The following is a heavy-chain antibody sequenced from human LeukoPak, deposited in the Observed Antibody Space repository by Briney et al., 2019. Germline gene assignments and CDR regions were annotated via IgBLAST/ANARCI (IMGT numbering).Heavy chain of an antibody. J-gene: IGHJ6*04. Sequence: ASVKVSCKASGFTFTSSAVQRVRQARGQRLEWIGWIVVGSGNTNYAQKFQERVAITRDMSTSTAYMELSSLRSEDTAVYYCAAVAVSYYYGMDVWGKGTTVTVSS. V-gene: IGHV1-58*01. CDR3: AAVAVSYYYGMDV. CDR1: GFTFTSSA. CDR2: IVVGSGNT.